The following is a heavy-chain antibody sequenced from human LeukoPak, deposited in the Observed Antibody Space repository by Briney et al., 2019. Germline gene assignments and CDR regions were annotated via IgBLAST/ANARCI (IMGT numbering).Heavy chain of an antibody. D-gene: IGHD1-14*01. CDR1: GGTFSSYA. CDR3: ARTVSVTGTTGLDY. J-gene: IGHJ4*02. Sequence: SVKVSCKASGGTFSSYAISWVRQAPGQGLEWMGGIIPIFGTANYAQKFQGRVTVTTDESTSTAYMELSSLRSEDTAVYYCARTVSVTGTTGLDYWGQGTLVTVSS. V-gene: IGHV1-69*05. CDR2: IIPIFGTA.